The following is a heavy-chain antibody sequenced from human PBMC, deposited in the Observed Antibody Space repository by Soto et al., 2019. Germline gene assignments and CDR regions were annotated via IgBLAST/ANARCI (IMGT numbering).Heavy chain of an antibody. CDR2: IFDTETT. Sequence: SETLSLTCTVSGGSFNSFYSWSWVRQPPGKGLEWIGNIFDTETTNYNPSLKSRVTISLDTAKNQFSLKLSSVTAADTAVYYCARDDRDDYKERFGHWGQGTLVTVS. J-gene: IGHJ4*02. CDR3: ARDDRDDYKERFGH. V-gene: IGHV4-59*01. D-gene: IGHD4-4*01. CDR1: GGSFNSFY.